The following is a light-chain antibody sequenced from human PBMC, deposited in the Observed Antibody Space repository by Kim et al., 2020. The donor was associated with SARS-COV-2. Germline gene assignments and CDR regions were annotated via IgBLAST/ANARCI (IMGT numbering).Light chain of an antibody. J-gene: IGKJ3*01. CDR2: RAS. CDR1: QSVLESSSNKSN. V-gene: IGKV4-1*01. CDR3: QQHYSIPFT. Sequence: ATINGKSSQSVLESSSNKSNLVWYQQKPGQPPKLLIYRASTRDSGVPDRFSGSGSGTDFTLTISSLQAEDVAVYYCQQHYSIPFTFGPGTKVDIK.